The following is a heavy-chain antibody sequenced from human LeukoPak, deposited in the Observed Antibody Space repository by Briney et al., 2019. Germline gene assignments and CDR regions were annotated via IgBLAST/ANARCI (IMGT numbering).Heavy chain of an antibody. D-gene: IGHD2-21*02. CDR1: GYTFTGYY. CDR2: INPNSGGA. J-gene: IGHJ6*04. Sequence: ASVKVSCKASGYTFTGYYMHWVRQAPGQGLEWMGRINPNSGGANYAQKFQGRVTMTGATSISTAYMELSRLRSDDTAVYYCAGDFCGGDCYSRSTYMDVWGKGTTVTVSS. V-gene: IGHV1-2*06. CDR3: AGDFCGGDCYSRSTYMDV.